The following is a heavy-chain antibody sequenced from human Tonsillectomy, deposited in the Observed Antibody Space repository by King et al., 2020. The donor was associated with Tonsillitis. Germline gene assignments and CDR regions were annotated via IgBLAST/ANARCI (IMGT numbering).Heavy chain of an antibody. CDR3: ATDSRGYSYGHYYYGMDV. CDR2: FDPEDGET. D-gene: IGHD5-18*01. V-gene: IGHV1-24*01. CDR1: GYTLTELS. Sequence: QLVQSGAEVKKPGASVKVSCKVSGYTLTELSMHWVRQAPGKGLEWMGGFDPEDGETIYAQKFQGRVTMTEGTSTDTAYMELSSLRSEDTAVYYCATDSRGYSYGHYYYGMDVWGQGTTVTVSS. J-gene: IGHJ6*02.